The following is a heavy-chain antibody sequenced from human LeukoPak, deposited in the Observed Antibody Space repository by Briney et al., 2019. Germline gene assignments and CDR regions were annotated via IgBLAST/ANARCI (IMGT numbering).Heavy chain of an antibody. CDR1: GFTASTNY. Sequence: GGSLSLSCAASGFTASTNYMSWVRQAPGKGLEWVSVIYSGGSTYYADSVKSRFTISRDNSKNTLYLQMDSPRAEDTAVYYCARMTGSSADYWGQGTLVTVSS. CDR2: IYSGGST. V-gene: IGHV3-53*01. D-gene: IGHD1-26*01. J-gene: IGHJ4*02. CDR3: ARMTGSSADY.